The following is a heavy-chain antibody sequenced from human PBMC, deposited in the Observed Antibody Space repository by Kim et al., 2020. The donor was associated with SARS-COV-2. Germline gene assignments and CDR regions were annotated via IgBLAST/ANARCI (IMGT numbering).Heavy chain of an antibody. J-gene: IGHJ4*02. D-gene: IGHD2-8*01. V-gene: IGHV3-23*01. CDR3: AKLSDIVPRIVDY. Sequence: YEATLKSRFTISRDKSKNTVYLHMNILRAEDTSVYYWAKLSDIVPRIVDYWGQGTLVTVSS.